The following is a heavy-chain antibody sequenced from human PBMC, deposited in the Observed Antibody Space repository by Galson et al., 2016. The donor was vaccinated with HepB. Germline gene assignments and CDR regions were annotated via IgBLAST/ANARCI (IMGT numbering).Heavy chain of an antibody. Sequence: SLRLSCAASGFTVSSNYMSWVRQAPGKGLEWVSVIYSGGAAYYADSVKGRFTISRDNSKNTLNLQMNSLRAEDTAVYYCVRDPISGYCSSMSCSWGQGTLVTVSS. CDR3: VRDPISGYCSSMSCS. CDR2: IYSGGAA. J-gene: IGHJ5*02. V-gene: IGHV3-53*01. CDR1: GFTVSSNY. D-gene: IGHD2-2*01.